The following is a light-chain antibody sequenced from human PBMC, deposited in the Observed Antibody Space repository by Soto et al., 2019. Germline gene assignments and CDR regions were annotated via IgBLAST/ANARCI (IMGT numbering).Light chain of an antibody. V-gene: IGKV1-8*01. CDR3: LQDHDYQWT. Sequence: AIRMTQSPSSFSASTGDRVTITCRASQGISGYLAWYQQKPGKAPKLLIYAASTLQSGVPSRFSGSGSGTDFTLTISCLQSEDFATYYCLQDHDYQWTFGQGTKLEIK. J-gene: IGKJ2*02. CDR1: QGISGY. CDR2: AAS.